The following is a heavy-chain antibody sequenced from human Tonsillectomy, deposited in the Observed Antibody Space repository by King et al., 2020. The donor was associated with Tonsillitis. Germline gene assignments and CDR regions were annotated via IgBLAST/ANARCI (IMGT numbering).Heavy chain of an antibody. J-gene: IGHJ6*03. CDR2: IWYDGSHT. V-gene: IGHV3-33*01. CDR1: GFTFSSYG. CDR3: AREIDFWSGYHPMDV. Sequence: VQLVESGGGVVQPGRTLRLSCAASGFTFSSYGMHWVRQAPGKGLEWVALIWYDGSHTYYADSVKGRFTISRDSSKNTLYLQMNSLRAEDTAVYYCAREIDFWSGYHPMDVWGIGTTVTVSS. D-gene: IGHD3-3*01.